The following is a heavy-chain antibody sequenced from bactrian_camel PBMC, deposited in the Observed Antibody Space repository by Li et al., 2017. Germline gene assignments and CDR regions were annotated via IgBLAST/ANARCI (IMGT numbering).Heavy chain of an antibody. D-gene: IGHD2*01. J-gene: IGHJ4*01. CDR1: GFTFSRAG. V-gene: IGHV3S40*01. CDR2: IEGDGRGT. Sequence: EVQLVESGGGLVQAGGSLRLSCAASGFTFSRAGMCWVRQAPGKGLEWLSCIEGDGRGTYYADSVKGRFTISRDDAANTLYLQMNSLKTEDTAMYYCVKDVYISRAKRFTTPGQGTQVTVS.